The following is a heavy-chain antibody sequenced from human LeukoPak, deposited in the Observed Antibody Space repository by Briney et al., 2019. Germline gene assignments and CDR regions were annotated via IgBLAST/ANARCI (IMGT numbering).Heavy chain of an antibody. D-gene: IGHD3-22*01. V-gene: IGHV3-7*01. CDR2: IKQDGSEK. CDR3: ARDALSSRAYYYGMDV. CDR1: GFTFSNAW. Sequence: GGSLRLSCAASGFTFSNAWMNWVRQAPGKGPEWVANIKQDGSEKYYVDSMKGRFTISRDNAKNSVYLQMNSLRAEDTAVYYCARDALSSRAYYYGMDVWGQGTTVTVSS. J-gene: IGHJ6*02.